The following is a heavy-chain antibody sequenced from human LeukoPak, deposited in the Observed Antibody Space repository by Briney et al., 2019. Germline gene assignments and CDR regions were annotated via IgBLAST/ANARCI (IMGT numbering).Heavy chain of an antibody. CDR3: ARGGKYQLLYCPQILCTSWFDP. D-gene: IGHD2-2*02. CDR1: GYTFTGYY. J-gene: IGHJ5*02. CDR2: INPNSGGT. V-gene: IGHV1-2*02. Sequence: ASVKVSCKASGYTFTGYYMHWVRQAPGQGLEWMGWINPNSGGTNYAQKFQGRVTMTRDTSISTAYMELSRLRSDDTAVYYCARGGKYQLLYCPQILCTSWFDPWGQGTLVTVSS.